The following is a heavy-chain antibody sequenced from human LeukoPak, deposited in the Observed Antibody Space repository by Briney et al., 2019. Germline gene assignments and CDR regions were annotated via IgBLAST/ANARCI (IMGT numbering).Heavy chain of an antibody. Sequence: PGGSLRLSCAVSGFTVSNNYMRWVRQAPGKGLEWVSIISFDGSTYYADSVKGRFTISRDNSKNTVYLQMNGLRVEDTAVYYCAREQNYYDSSGYKVWYFDYWGQGTLVTVSS. CDR3: AREQNYYDSSGYKVWYFDY. J-gene: IGHJ4*02. V-gene: IGHV3-53*01. CDR2: ISFDGST. D-gene: IGHD3-22*01. CDR1: GFTVSNNY.